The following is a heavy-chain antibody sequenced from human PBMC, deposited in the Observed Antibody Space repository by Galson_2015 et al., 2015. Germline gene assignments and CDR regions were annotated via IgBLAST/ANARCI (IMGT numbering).Heavy chain of an antibody. CDR2: IYPADSTP. J-gene: IGHJ4*02. D-gene: IGHD2-15*01. CDR1: GSYFPTYW. Sequence: QSGAEVKKPGESLKISCQGSGSYFPTYWIAWVRQMPGKGLGWMGIIYPADSTPTSSRSFEGQVTISADNSITTPHLEWTSLKASDSGMYYCARLWYGQLGGIDFWGQGTRVTVSS. V-gene: IGHV5-51*03. CDR3: ARLWYGQLGGIDF.